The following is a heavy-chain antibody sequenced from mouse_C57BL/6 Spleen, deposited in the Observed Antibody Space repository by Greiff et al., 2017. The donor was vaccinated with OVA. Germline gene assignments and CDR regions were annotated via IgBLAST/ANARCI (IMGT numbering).Heavy chain of an antibody. D-gene: IGHD4-1*01. CDR3: ALGRGAY. J-gene: IGHJ3*01. Sequence: EVKLMESGGGLVQPGGSLSLSCAASGFTFTDYYMSWVRQPPGKALEWLGFIRNKANGYTTEYSASVKGRFTISRDNSQSILYLQMNALRAEDSATYYCALGRGAYWGQGTLVTVSA. CDR1: GFTFTDYY. CDR2: IRNKANGYTT. V-gene: IGHV7-3*01.